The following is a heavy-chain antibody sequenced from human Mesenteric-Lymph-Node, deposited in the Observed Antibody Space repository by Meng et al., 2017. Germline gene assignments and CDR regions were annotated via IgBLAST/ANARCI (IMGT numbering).Heavy chain of an antibody. J-gene: IGHJ4*02. CDR3: AREVLSVGSNFGF. V-gene: IGHV1-2*06. Sequence: ASVKVSCKASGYTFNDYYIHWVRQTPGHGLEWVGRILPRTGGTRFAQKFQGRVSVTRDTSITTAYIELTSLTPDDTAVYYCAREVLSVGSNFGFWGQGTLVTVSS. CDR1: GYTFNDYY. CDR2: ILPRTGGT. D-gene: IGHD3-10*01.